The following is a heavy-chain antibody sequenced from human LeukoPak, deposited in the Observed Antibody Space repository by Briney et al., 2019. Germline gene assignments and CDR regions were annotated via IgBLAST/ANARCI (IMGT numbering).Heavy chain of an antibody. V-gene: IGHV4-38-2*01. CDR2: IYHSGST. J-gene: IGHJ6*03. CDR3: ARSLTYYDFWGGHHPSSHYMDV. D-gene: IGHD3-3*01. CDR1: GYSFSSCYY. Sequence: SDTLSLTCAVSGYSFSSCYYRGWIRQPPGKGLEWIGSIYHSGSTYYKQSLKSRVTISGDTSKNRFSLKLSSVSSADTAVSYCARSLTYYDFWGGHHPSSHYMDVWGKGTPVTVSS.